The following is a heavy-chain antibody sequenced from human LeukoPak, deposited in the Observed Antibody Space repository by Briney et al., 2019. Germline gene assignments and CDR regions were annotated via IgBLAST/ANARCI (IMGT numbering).Heavy chain of an antibody. V-gene: IGHV3-7*01. CDR1: GFTFSSSW. CDR2: IKQDGSDK. CDR3: ARHSSGSYYTY. J-gene: IGHJ4*02. Sequence: GGSLRLSCAASGFTFSSSWMSWVRQAPGKGLEWVAHIKQDGSDKYYVDSVKGRFTISSDNAKNSLYLQLNSLRVEDTAMYYCARHSSGSYYTYWGQGTLVTVSS. D-gene: IGHD3-10*01.